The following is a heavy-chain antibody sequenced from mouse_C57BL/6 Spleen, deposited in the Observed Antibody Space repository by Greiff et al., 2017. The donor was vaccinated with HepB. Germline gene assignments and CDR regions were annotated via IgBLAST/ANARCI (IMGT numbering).Heavy chain of an antibody. CDR1: GFTFSNYW. D-gene: IGHD3-2*02. CDR3: THSSGYVWFAY. V-gene: IGHV6-3*01. Sequence: EVQRVESGGGLVQPGGSMKLSCVASGFTFSNYWMNWVRQSPEKGLEWVAQIRLKSDNYATHYAESVKGRFTISRDDSKSSVYLQMNNLRAEDTGIYYCTHSSGYVWFAYWGQGTLVTVSA. J-gene: IGHJ3*01. CDR2: IRLKSDNYAT.